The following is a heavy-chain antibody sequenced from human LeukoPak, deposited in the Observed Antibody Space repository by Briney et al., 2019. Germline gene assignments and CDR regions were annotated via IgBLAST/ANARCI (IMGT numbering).Heavy chain of an antibody. J-gene: IGHJ4*02. D-gene: IGHD5-18*01. Sequence: SETLPLTCTVSGGSISSYYWSWIRQPPGKGLEWIGYIYYSGSTNYNPSLKSRVTISVDTSKNQFSLKLSSVTAADTAVYYCARHRGYGLALMFDYWGQGTLVTVSS. CDR1: GGSISSYY. V-gene: IGHV4-59*08. CDR2: IYYSGST. CDR3: ARHRGYGLALMFDY.